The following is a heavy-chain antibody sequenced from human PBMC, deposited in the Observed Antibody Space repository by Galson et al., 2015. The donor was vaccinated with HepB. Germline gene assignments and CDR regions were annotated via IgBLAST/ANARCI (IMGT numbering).Heavy chain of an antibody. V-gene: IGHV3-30*18. J-gene: IGHJ5*02. CDR1: GFTFSSYG. D-gene: IGHD5-18*01. Sequence: SLRLSCAASGFTFSSYGMHWVRQAPGKGLEWVAVVSYDGSNKYYADSVKGRFTISRDNSKNTLYLQMNGLRAEDTAIYYCAKDGGRGYTYGPNWFDPWGQRTLVTVSS. CDR2: VSYDGSNK. CDR3: AKDGGRGYTYGPNWFDP.